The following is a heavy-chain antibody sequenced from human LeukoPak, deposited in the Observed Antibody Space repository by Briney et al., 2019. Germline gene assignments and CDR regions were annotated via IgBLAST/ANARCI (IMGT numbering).Heavy chain of an antibody. Sequence: SETLSLTCTVSGGSIISSGYYWGWIRQPPGKGLEWIATIYYTGSAYYNPSLKSRATISVDTSKNQFSLKLTSVTAADTAVYYCARVRWYYDSSGYYIWFDYWGQGTLVTVSS. V-gene: IGHV4-39*01. J-gene: IGHJ4*02. CDR3: ARVRWYYDSSGYYIWFDY. CDR1: GGSIISSGYY. D-gene: IGHD3-22*01. CDR2: IYYTGSA.